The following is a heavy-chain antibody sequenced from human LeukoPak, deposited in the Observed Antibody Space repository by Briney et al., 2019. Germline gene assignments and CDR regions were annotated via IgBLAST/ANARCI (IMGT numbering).Heavy chain of an antibody. J-gene: IGHJ4*02. CDR1: GYTLTELS. CDR2: FDPEDGET. D-gene: IGHD5-18*01. Sequence: ASVKVSCKVSGYTLTELSMHWVRQAPGKGREWMGGFDPEDGETIYAQKFQGRVTMTEDTSTDTAYMELSSLRSEDTAVYYCATIRIRPHSYGYEPHPFDYWGQGTLVTVSS. CDR3: ATIRIRPHSYGYEPHPFDY. V-gene: IGHV1-24*01.